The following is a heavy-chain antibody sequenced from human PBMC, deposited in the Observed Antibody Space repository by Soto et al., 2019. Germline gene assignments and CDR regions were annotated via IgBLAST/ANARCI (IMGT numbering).Heavy chain of an antibody. Sequence: ESLKISCKGSGYTFTSYWIGWVRQMPGKGLEWMGIIYPGDSDTRYSPSFQGQVTISADKSIRTAYLQWSSLKASDTAIYYCARSAYGDFTGFDYWGQGTLVTVSS. J-gene: IGHJ4*02. CDR2: IYPGDSDT. V-gene: IGHV5-51*01. D-gene: IGHD4-17*01. CDR3: ARSAYGDFTGFDY. CDR1: GYTFTSYW.